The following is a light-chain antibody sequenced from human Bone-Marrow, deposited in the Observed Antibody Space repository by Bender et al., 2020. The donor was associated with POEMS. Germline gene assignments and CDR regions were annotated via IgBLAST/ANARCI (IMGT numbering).Light chain of an antibody. V-gene: IGLV3-21*02. Sequence: SYVLTQPPSVSVAPGQTARITCGRDNIGSQSVHWYQQKPGQAPVLVVNDDSDRPSGVPERFSGSNSGNTATLTISRVEAGDEADYYCQAWDSTTVVFGGGTKLAVL. J-gene: IGLJ2*01. CDR1: NIGSQS. CDR3: QAWDSTTVV. CDR2: DDS.